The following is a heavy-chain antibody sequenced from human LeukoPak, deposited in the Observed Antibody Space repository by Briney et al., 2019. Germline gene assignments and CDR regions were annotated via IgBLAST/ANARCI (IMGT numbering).Heavy chain of an antibody. D-gene: IGHD6-13*01. CDR2: ISGSGGST. V-gene: IGHV3-23*01. Sequence: PGGSLRLSCAASGFTFSSYSMNWVRQAPGKGLEWVSAISGSGGSTYYADSVKGRFTISRDNSKNTLYLQMNSLRAEDTAVYYCAKDSAGWYSSSWYVFDYWGQGTLVTVSS. J-gene: IGHJ4*02. CDR3: AKDSAGWYSSSWYVFDY. CDR1: GFTFSSYS.